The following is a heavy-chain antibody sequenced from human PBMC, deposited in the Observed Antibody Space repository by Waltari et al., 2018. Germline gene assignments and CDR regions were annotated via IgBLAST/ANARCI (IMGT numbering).Heavy chain of an antibody. J-gene: IGHJ6*02. CDR1: GFTFSSYR. V-gene: IGHV3-21*01. D-gene: IGHD2-2*01. Sequence: EVQLVESGGGLVKPGGSLRLSCAASGFTFSSYRMNWVRQAPGKGLEWVSSMTRSSTYTYYADSGKGRFTISRDNARNSLFVEMKGLRAGDTAVYYCARDLGSRGPRGMDVWGQGTTVIVS. CDR2: MTRSSTYT. CDR3: ARDLGSRGPRGMDV.